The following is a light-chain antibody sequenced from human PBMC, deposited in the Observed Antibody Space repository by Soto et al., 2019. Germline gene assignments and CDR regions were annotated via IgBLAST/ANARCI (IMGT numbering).Light chain of an antibody. CDR3: QQYDSYPWT. CDR1: QTINRW. V-gene: IGKV1-5*03. Sequence: DIQMTQSPSTLSASVGDRVTITCQASQTINRWLAWHQQKPGKAPKVLIYEASNLEIGVPSRFGGSGSGTEFTLIISSLQPDDFATYYCQQYDSYPWTFGQGTKVDIK. CDR2: EAS. J-gene: IGKJ1*01.